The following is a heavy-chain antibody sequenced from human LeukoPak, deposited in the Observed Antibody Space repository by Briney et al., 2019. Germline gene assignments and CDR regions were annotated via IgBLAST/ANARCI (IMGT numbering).Heavy chain of an antibody. CDR3: ARHVGRIHYGSGSYRWFDP. CDR1: GYTFTSYD. V-gene: IGHV1-8*03. J-gene: IGHJ5*02. Sequence: ASVKVSCKASGYTFTSYDINWVRQATGQGLEWMGWMNPNSGNTGYAQKFQGRVTITRNTSISTAYMELSSLRSEDTAVYYCARHVGRIHYGSGSYRWFDPWGQGTLVTVSS. CDR2: MNPNSGNT. D-gene: IGHD3-10*01.